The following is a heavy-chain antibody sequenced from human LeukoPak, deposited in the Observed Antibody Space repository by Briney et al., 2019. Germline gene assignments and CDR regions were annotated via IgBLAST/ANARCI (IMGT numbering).Heavy chain of an antibody. CDR1: GYTFNSFG. J-gene: IGHJ6*02. CDR2: ISAYNGNT. CDR3: ARDTVMMVGSYYYGKDV. D-gene: IGHD2-15*01. Sequence: ASVKVSCKASGYTFNSFGISWVRQAPGQGLEWMGWISAYNGNTHHPEKLQGRLTMTTDTPTSTAYMELRSLSSDDTAIYYCARDTVMMVGSYYYGKDVWGQGTTVTVSS. V-gene: IGHV1-18*01.